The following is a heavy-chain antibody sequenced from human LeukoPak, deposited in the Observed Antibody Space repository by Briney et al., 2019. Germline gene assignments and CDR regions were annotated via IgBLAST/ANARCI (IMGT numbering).Heavy chain of an antibody. CDR3: ITPLPYSAQ. CDR2: IKPKPDGETT. D-gene: IGHD2-21*01. J-gene: IGHJ4*02. CDR1: GFTFSNYG. Sequence: GGSLRLSCIASGFTFSNYGMMGVRQAPGKGREWVGRIKPKPDGETTEYAAPVKDRFSISRDDSKSMVYLQMNSLKTEDTAVYYCITPLPYSAQGGQGTLVTVSS. V-gene: IGHV3-15*01.